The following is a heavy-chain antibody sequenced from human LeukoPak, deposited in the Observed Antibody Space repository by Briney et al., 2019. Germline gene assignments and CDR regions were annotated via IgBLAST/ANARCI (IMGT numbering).Heavy chain of an antibody. J-gene: IGHJ6*03. CDR3: ARRTRTYSSSWPHGNPHYYYMDV. D-gene: IGHD6-13*01. CDR2: IYHSGST. V-gene: IGHV4-4*02. Sequence: NPSETLSLTCAVSGGSISSSNWWSWVRQPPGKGLERIGEIYHSGSTNYNPSLKSRVTISVDKSKNQFSLKLSSVTAADTAVYYCARRTRTYSSSWPHGNPHYYYMDVWGKGTTVTVSS. CDR1: GGSISSSNW.